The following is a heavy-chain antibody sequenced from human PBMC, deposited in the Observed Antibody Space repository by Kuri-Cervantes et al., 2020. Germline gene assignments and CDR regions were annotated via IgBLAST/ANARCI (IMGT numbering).Heavy chain of an antibody. CDR3: ARQYCSSTSCYFGFGP. CDR2: IYHSGST. J-gene: IGHJ5*02. CDR1: GGSISSGGYS. D-gene: IGHD2-2*01. Sequence: SQTLSLTCAVSGGSISSGGYSWSWIRQPPGKGLEWIGYIYHSGSTYYNPSLKSRVTISVDRSKNQSSLKLSSVTAADTAVYYCARQYCSSTSCYFGFGPWGQGTLVTVSS. V-gene: IGHV4-30-2*01.